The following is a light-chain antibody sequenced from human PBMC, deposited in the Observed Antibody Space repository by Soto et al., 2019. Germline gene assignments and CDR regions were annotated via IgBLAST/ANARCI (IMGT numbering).Light chain of an antibody. CDR3: ATWDNSLNGLIWV. CDR1: SSNIGSNY. CDR2: SNN. Sequence: QSVLTQPPSASGTPGQRVTISCSGSSSNIGSNYVNWYQQLPGTAPKLLIYSNNQRPSGVPDRLSGSKSGTSASLAISGLQSEDEADYYCATWDNSLNGLIWVFGGGTKLTVL. J-gene: IGLJ3*02. V-gene: IGLV1-44*01.